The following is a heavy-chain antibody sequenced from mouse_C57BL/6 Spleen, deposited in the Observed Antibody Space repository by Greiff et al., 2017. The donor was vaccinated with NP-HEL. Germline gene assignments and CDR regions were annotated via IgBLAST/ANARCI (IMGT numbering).Heavy chain of an antibody. CDR3: ARESPNYYGSRYWYFDV. V-gene: IGHV5-16*01. CDR2: INYDGSST. J-gene: IGHJ1*03. D-gene: IGHD1-1*01. CDR1: GFTFSDYY. Sequence: EVMLVESEGGLVQPGSSMKLSCTASGFTFSDYYMAWVRQVPEKGLEWVANINYDGSSTYYLDSLKSRFIISRDNAKNILYLQMSSLKSEDTATYYCARESPNYYGSRYWYFDVWGTGTTVTVSS.